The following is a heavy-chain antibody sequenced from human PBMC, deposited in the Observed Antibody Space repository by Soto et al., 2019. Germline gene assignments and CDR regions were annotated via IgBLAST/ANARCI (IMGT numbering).Heavy chain of an antibody. J-gene: IGHJ6*02. CDR2: IYFSGST. CDR3: ASPRPDYGMDV. CDR1: GGSISISYYY. Sequence: SETLSLTCTVSGGSISISYYYWGWIRQPPGKGLEWIGNIYFSGSTYYNPSLKSRVTISVDTSKNQFSLKLTSVTAADPAVYYCASPRPDYGMDVWGQGPTVTVSS. V-gene: IGHV4-39*01.